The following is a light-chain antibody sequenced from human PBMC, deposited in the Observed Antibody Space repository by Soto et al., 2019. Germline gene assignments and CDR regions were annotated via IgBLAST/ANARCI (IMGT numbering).Light chain of an antibody. CDR1: SSNIGSNY. V-gene: IGLV1-47*01. Sequence: QLVLTQPPSVSGTPGQRVTISCSGNSSNIGSNYVYWYQQVPGTAPKLLIYRSYQRPSGVPDRFSGSKSGTAASLAISGLRPEDEADYYCAAWDDSLSGYWVFGGGTQLTVL. J-gene: IGLJ3*02. CDR2: RSY. CDR3: AAWDDSLSGYWV.